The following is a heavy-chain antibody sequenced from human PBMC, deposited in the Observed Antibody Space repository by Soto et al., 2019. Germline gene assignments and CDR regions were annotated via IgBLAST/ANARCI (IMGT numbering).Heavy chain of an antibody. CDR1: GFTFSSYA. J-gene: IGHJ6*02. CDR3: ANLGDCISTSCYRRDYYYGMDV. V-gene: IGHV3-23*01. Sequence: EVQLLESGGGLVQPGGSLRLSCAASGFTFSSYAMSWVRQAPGKGLEWVSAISGSGGSTYYADSVKGRFTISRDNSTNTLYLHMNSLSAEETAVYYCANLGDCISTSCYRRDYYYGMDVWGQGTTVTVSS. D-gene: IGHD2-2*01. CDR2: ISGSGGST.